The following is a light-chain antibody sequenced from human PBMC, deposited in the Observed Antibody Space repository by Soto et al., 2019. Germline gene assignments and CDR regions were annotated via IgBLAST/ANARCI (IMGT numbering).Light chain of an antibody. CDR1: QAIRND. J-gene: IGKJ4*01. V-gene: IGKV1-17*01. Sequence: DIPMTQSPSSLSASVGDRVTITCRASQAIRNDLAWYQHKPGKAPKRLIYAASTLQSGVPSRFSGSGSDTQFTLTIRSLQPEDFATYYCLQHNNYPPLTFGGGTKVEIK. CDR2: AAS. CDR3: LQHNNYPPLT.